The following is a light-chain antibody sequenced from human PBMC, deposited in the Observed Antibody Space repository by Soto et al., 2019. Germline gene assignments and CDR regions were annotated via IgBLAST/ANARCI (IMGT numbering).Light chain of an antibody. CDR3: AVWDETLIEV. CDR1: SSNIASNT. V-gene: IGLV1-44*01. CDR2: SND. J-gene: IGLJ1*01. Sequence: QSVLTQPPSASGTPGQRVTVSCSGSSSNIASNTVNWYQQLPGTAPKLLIYSNDQRPSGVPDRFSASKSGTSASLAISGLQSEDEADYFCAVWDETLIEVFGTGTKLTVL.